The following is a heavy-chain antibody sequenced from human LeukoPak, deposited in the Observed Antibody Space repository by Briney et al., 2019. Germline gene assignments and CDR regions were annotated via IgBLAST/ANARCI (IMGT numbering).Heavy chain of an antibody. Sequence: GGSLRLSCAASGFTFSDYYMSWIRQSPGKGLEWVSYISSSGSSIYYADSVKGRFTISRDNAKNSLYLQMNSLRAEDTAVYYCATTVAGYTSGWYLDYWGQGTLVTVSS. D-gene: IGHD6-19*01. CDR2: ISSSGSSI. J-gene: IGHJ4*02. CDR3: ATTVAGYTSGWYLDY. V-gene: IGHV3-11*01. CDR1: GFTFSDYY.